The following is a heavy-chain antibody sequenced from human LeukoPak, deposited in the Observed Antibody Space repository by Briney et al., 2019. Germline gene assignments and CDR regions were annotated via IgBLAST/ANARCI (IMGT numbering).Heavy chain of an antibody. CDR1: GGSISSYY. J-gene: IGHJ6*03. D-gene: IGHD4-17*01. CDR3: ARGDYGDYYYYYMDV. Sequence: SETLSLTCTVSGGSISSYYWSWIRQPPGKGLEWIGYIYYSGSTNYNPSLKSRVTMSVDTSKNQFSLKLSSVAAADTAVYYCARGDYGDYYYYYMDVWGKGTTVTISS. CDR2: IYYSGST. V-gene: IGHV4-59*12.